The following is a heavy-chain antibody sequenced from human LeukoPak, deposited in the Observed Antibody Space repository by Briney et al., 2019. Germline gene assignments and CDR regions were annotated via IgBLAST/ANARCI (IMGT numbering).Heavy chain of an antibody. CDR1: GYTFTSYG. CDR2: ISAYNGNT. V-gene: IGHV1-18*01. Sequence: ASVKVSCEASGYTFTSYGISWVRQAPGQGLEWMGWISAYNGNTNYAQKLQGRVTMTTDTSTSTACMELRSLRSDDTAVYYCARTMRDSSSWDHYWGQGTLVTVSS. CDR3: ARTMRDSSSWDHY. D-gene: IGHD6-13*01. J-gene: IGHJ4*02.